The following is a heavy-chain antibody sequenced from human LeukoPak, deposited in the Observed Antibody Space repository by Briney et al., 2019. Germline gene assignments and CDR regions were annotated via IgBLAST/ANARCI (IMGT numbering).Heavy chain of an antibody. J-gene: IGHJ3*02. D-gene: IGHD4-17*01. CDR2: IYHSGST. CDR3: ARSTTDDAFDI. Sequence: SQTLSLTCTVSGGSISSGGYYWSWIRQPPGKGLEWIGYIYHSGSTYYNPSLKSRVTISVDRSKNQFSLKLSSVTAADTAVYYCARSTTDDAFDIWGQGTMVTVS. CDR1: GGSISSGGYY. V-gene: IGHV4-30-2*01.